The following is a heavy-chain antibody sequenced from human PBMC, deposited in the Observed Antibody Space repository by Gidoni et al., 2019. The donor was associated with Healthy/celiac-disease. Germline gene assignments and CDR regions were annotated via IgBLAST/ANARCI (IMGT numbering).Heavy chain of an antibody. Sequence: QVQLVESGGGVVQPGRSLRLSCAASGFTFRSYAMHWVRQAPGKGLEWVAVISYDGSNKYYADSVKGRFTISRDNSKNTLYLQMNSLRAEDTAVYYCARERGPYYDILTGYYIGYWGQGTLVTVSS. CDR1: GFTFRSYA. CDR3: ARERGPYYDILTGYYIGY. J-gene: IGHJ4*02. V-gene: IGHV3-30*04. CDR2: ISYDGSNK. D-gene: IGHD3-9*01.